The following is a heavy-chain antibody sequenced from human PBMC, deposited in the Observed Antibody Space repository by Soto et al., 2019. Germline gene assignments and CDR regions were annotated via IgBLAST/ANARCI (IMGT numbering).Heavy chain of an antibody. CDR2: INPSGGST. Sequence: ASVKVSCKASGYTFTSYYMHWVRQAPGQGLEWMGIINPSGGSTSYAQKFQGRVTMTRDTSTSTVYMELSSLRSEDTAVYYCARDYCSGGSCYVGRGYFDYWGQGTLVTVS. V-gene: IGHV1-46*01. CDR1: GYTFTSYY. CDR3: ARDYCSGGSCYVGRGYFDY. D-gene: IGHD2-15*01. J-gene: IGHJ4*02.